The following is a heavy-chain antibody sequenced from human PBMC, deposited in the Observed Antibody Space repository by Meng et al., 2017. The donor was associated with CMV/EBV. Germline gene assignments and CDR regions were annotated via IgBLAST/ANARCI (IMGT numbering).Heavy chain of an antibody. CDR2: INHSGST. V-gene: IGHV4-34*01. J-gene: IGHJ4*02. D-gene: IGHD1-26*01. Sequence: SETLSLTCAVYGGSFSGYYWSWIRQPPGKGLEWIGEINHSGSTNYNPSLKSRVTISVDTSKNQFSLKLSSVTAADTAVYYCARALSGELLDYWGQGTLVTV. CDR3: ARALSGELLDY. CDR1: GGSFSGYY.